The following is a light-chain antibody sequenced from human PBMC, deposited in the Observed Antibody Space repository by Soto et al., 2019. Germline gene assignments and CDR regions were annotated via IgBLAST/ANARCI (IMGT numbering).Light chain of an antibody. J-gene: IGKJ4*01. V-gene: IGKV3-20*01. CDR3: QQYESSLT. CDR1: SAVSSIY. CDR2: GAS. Sequence: ETVLTQSPGTLSWSPGERATLSCRASSAVSSIYLAWYQQKPGQAPRLLIYGASSRATGIPDRFSGSGSGTDFPLTISRLEPEDFGVYYCQQYESSLTFGGGTRVEIK.